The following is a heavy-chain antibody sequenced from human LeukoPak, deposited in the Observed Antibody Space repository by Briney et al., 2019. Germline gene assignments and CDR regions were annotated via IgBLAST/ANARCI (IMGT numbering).Heavy chain of an antibody. CDR2: IYYSGST. Sequence: SETLSLTCTVSGGSISSSNYYWGWIRQPPGKGLEWIGSIYYSGSTYYNPSLKSRVTISVDTSKNQFSLKLSSVTAADTAVYYCARPRQKGAAAWFDPWGQGTLVTVSS. CDR3: ARPRQKGAAAWFDP. CDR1: GGSISSSNYY. D-gene: IGHD6-13*01. V-gene: IGHV4-39*01. J-gene: IGHJ5*02.